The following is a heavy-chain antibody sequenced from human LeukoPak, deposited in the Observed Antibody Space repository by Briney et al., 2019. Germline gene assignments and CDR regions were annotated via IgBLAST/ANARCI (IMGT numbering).Heavy chain of an antibody. J-gene: IGHJ3*02. Sequence: PSETLSLTCNVSGGSIGGHTFYWDWIRQPPGKGLEWIATIYYNGNTFYNPSLKSRVAISIDMSKSQFSLHLSSVTAADTAIYYCARLTALAGHRGAFDIWGPGTMVSVSS. CDR1: GGSIGGHTFY. D-gene: IGHD6-19*01. CDR3: ARLTALAGHRGAFDI. CDR2: IYYNGNT. V-gene: IGHV4-39*01.